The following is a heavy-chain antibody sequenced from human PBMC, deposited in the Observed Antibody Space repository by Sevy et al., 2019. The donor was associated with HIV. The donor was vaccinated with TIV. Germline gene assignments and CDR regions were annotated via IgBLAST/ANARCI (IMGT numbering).Heavy chain of an antibody. Sequence: GGSLRLSCKASGFTFPGYSMNWVRQAPGKGLEWLAYISSGSNNIYYADSVKGRFTISRDDAKNSLSLQMKSLRDEDTALYYCVRRGVDAYNDYFDFWGQGTLVTVSS. CDR2: ISSGSNNI. D-gene: IGHD3-10*01. J-gene: IGHJ4*02. CDR1: GFTFPGYS. CDR3: VRRGVDAYNDYFDF. V-gene: IGHV3-48*02.